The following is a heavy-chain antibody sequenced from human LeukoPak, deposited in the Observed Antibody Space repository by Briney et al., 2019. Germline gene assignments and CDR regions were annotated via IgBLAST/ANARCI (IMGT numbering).Heavy chain of an antibody. CDR2: IDWDDDK. Sequence: SGPTLVNPTQTLTLTCTFSGFSLSTSGMCVSWIRQPPGKALEWLARIDWDDDKYYSTSLKTRLTISKDTSKNQVVLTMTNMDPVDAATYYRARTHITMVRGVIITYDYWGQGTLVTVSS. CDR3: ARTHITMVRGVIITYDY. D-gene: IGHD3-10*01. V-gene: IGHV2-70*11. J-gene: IGHJ4*02. CDR1: GFSLSTSGMC.